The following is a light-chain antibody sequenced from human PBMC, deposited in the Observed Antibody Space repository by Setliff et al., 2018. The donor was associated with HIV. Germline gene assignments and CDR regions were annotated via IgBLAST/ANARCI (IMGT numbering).Light chain of an antibody. CDR3: QSYDSSLSGYV. V-gene: IGLV2-14*03. Sequence: QSALAQPASVSGSPGQSITISCTATGSDVGDYNYVSWYQQHPGEAPKLLIYDVSNRPSRVSNRFSGSKSGNTASLTISGLQAEDAAHYYCQSYDSSLSGYVFGTGTKVTVL. CDR2: DVS. J-gene: IGLJ1*01. CDR1: GSDVGDYNY.